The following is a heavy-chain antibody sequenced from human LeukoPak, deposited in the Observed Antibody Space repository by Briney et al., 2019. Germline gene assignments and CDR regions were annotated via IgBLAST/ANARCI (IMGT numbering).Heavy chain of an antibody. CDR2: IIPIFGAA. CDR1: GGTFSSYA. J-gene: IGHJ2*01. Sequence: ASVKVSCKASGGTFSSYAISWVRQAPGQGLEWMGGIIPIFGAANYAQKFQGRVTITADESTSTAYMELCSLRSEDTAVYYCARATGNSDHSPQEPIDLYFDLWGRGTLVTVSS. CDR3: ARATGNSDHSPQEPIDLYFDL. D-gene: IGHD4-23*01. V-gene: IGHV1-69*01.